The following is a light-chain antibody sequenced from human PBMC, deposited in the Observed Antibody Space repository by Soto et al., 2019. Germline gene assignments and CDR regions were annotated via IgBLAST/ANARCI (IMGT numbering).Light chain of an antibody. CDR2: EVN. CDR3: TSYTSSRSWV. J-gene: IGLJ3*02. Sequence: QSALTQPASVSGSPGQSITISCTGTSSDVGAYNYVSWYQQHPDKAPKLMIYEVNNRPSGLSNRFSGSKSGNTASLTISSFQAEDEADYYCTSYTSSRSWVFGGGTKLTVL. CDR1: SSDVGAYNY. V-gene: IGLV2-14*01.